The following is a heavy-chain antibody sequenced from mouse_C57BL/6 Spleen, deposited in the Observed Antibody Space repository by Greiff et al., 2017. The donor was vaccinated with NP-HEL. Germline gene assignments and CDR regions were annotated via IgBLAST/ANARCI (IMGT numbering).Heavy chain of an antibody. V-gene: IGHV1-76*01. CDR2: IYPGSGNT. J-gene: IGHJ2*01. CDR1: GYTFTDYY. CDR3: ERYYYGSSLDY. Sequence: QVHVKQSGAELVRPGASVKLSCKASGYTFTDYYINWVKQRPGQGLEWIARIYPGSGNTYYNEKFKGKATLTAEKSSSTAYMQLSSLTSEDSAVYFCERYYYGSSLDYWGQGTTLTVSS. D-gene: IGHD1-1*01.